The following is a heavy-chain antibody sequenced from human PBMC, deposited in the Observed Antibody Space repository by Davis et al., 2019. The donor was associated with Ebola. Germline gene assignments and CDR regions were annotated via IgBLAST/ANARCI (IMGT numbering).Heavy chain of an antibody. J-gene: IGHJ4*02. CDR3: ATNPGGNPKYYFDY. Sequence: PGGSLRLSCSASEFTFNNYAMSWVPQAPGKGLEWVSAISCSGCSTYYPDSVKARFTITRANSKNTLYLQMNSMRAEDTAVYYCATNPGGNPKYYFDYWGQGSLVTVSS. V-gene: IGHV3-23*01. D-gene: IGHD4-23*01. CDR2: ISCSGCST. CDR1: EFTFNNYA.